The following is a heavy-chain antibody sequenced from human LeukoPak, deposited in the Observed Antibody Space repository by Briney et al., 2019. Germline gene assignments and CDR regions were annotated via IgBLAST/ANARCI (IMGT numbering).Heavy chain of an antibody. Sequence: SETLSLTCTVSGGSISSGGYNWSRIRQHPGKGLECIGYIYYSGSTYYNPSLKSRVTISVDTSKNQVSLKLSSVTAADTAVYYCAKDLTDYGGNSDEDYWGQGTLVTVSS. CDR1: GGSISSGGYN. CDR3: AKDLTDYGGNSDEDY. D-gene: IGHD4-23*01. V-gene: IGHV4-31*03. J-gene: IGHJ4*02. CDR2: IYYSGST.